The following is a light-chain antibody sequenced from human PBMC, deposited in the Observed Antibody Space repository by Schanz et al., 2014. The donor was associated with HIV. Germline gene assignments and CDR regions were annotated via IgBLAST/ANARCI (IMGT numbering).Light chain of an antibody. Sequence: EIVMTQSPATLSVSPGERVTLSCRASQSVGNNLAWYQQKTGQAPRLLIHDGSTRATGVPARFTGSGSGTQFTLTISSLQSEDFAVYYCQQYKDWPPVTFGQGTKLEIK. CDR2: DGS. CDR3: QQYKDWPPVT. J-gene: IGKJ2*01. V-gene: IGKV3-15*01. CDR1: QSVGNN.